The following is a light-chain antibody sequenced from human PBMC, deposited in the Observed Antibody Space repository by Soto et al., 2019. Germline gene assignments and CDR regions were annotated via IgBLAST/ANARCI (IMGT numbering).Light chain of an antibody. CDR3: QTFDSSLTISWV. CDR2: AVT. V-gene: IGLV2-14*01. Sequence: QSALTQPASVSGSPGQSITISCTGTATDVGAYNYVSWYQQHPGRAPKLIIYAVTDRPSGVADRFSGSKSGDTASLTISGLQAEDEAHYYCQTFDSSLTISWVFGGGTKLTVL. CDR1: ATDVGAYNY. J-gene: IGLJ3*02.